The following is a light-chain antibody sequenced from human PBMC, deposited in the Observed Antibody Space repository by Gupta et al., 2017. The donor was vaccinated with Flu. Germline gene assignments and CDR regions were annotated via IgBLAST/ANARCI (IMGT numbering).Light chain of an antibody. CDR3: QHYGTSPT. CDR1: QSVASY. CDR2: GAS. Sequence: PGERATLSCRASQSVASYLVWHQQKPGQATRLLTYGASSRATGIPDRFSGSGSGTDFSLTISRLEPEDCAVYYCQHYGTSPTFGQGTKLEIK. J-gene: IGKJ2*01. V-gene: IGKV3-20*01.